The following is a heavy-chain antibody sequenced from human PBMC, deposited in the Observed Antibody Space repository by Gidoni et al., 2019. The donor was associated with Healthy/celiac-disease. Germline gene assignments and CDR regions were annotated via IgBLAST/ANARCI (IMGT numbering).Heavy chain of an antibody. Sequence: QMQLVQSGPEVKKPGTSVKVSCKASGFTFTSSAVQWVRQARGQRLEWIGWIVVGSGNTNYAQKFQERVTITRDMSTSTAYMELSSLRSEDTAVYYCAADGYNWNDGGTYYYYYYGMDVWGQGTTVTVSS. CDR2: IVVGSGNT. CDR1: GFTFTSSA. CDR3: AADGYNWNDGGTYYYYYYGMDV. J-gene: IGHJ6*02. V-gene: IGHV1-58*01. D-gene: IGHD1-1*01.